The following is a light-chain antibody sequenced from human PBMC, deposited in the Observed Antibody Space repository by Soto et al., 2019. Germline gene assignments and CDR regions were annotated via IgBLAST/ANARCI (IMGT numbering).Light chain of an antibody. CDR3: SSYTSSITVV. Sequence: QSALTQPASVSGSPGQSITISYTGTSSDVGGYNYVSWYQHHPGKAPKLIIYEVSNRPSGVSNRFSGSKSGNTASLTISGLQAEDDADYYCSSYTSSITVVFGGGTKLTVL. J-gene: IGLJ2*01. CDR1: SSDVGGYNY. CDR2: EVS. V-gene: IGLV2-14*01.